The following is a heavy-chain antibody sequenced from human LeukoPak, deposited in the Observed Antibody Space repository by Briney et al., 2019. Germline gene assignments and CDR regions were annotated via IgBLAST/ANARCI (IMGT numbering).Heavy chain of an antibody. V-gene: IGHV3-23*01. CDR3: AKGGHQSHFDY. CDR1: GFTFSSYA. D-gene: IGHD2-2*01. CDR2: ISGSGGST. J-gene: IGHJ4*02. Sequence: GGSLRLSCAASGFTFSSYAMSWVRQAPGKGLEWVSAISGSGGSTYYADSVKGRFTISRDNSKNTVFLRMSSLRVEDTAVFYCAKGGHQSHFDYWGQGTLVTVSS.